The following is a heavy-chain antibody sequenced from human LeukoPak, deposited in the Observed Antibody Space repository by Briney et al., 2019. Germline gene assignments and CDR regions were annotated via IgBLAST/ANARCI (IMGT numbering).Heavy chain of an antibody. D-gene: IGHD3-16*01. V-gene: IGHV3-33*01. CDR3: ARGGIMITFGGVIDY. J-gene: IGHJ4*02. CDR1: GFTFSSYG. Sequence: GRSLRLSCAASGFTFSSYGMHWVRQAPGKGLEWVAVIWYDGSNKYYADSVKGRFTISRDNSKNTLYLQMNSLRAEDTAVYYCARGGIMITFGGVIDYWDQGTLVTVSS. CDR2: IWYDGSNK.